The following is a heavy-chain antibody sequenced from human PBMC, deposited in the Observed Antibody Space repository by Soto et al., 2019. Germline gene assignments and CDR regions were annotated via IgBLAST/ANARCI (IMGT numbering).Heavy chain of an antibody. Sequence: GGSLRLSCAASGFTFSSYGMHWVRQAPGKGLEWVAVIWYDGSNKYYADSVKGRFTISRDNSKNTLYLQMNSLRAEDTAVYYCARGVPETPIGYSYGYYYYGMDVWGQGTTVTVSS. V-gene: IGHV3-33*01. CDR1: GFTFSSYG. J-gene: IGHJ6*02. D-gene: IGHD5-18*01. CDR2: IWYDGSNK. CDR3: ARGVPETPIGYSYGYYYYGMDV.